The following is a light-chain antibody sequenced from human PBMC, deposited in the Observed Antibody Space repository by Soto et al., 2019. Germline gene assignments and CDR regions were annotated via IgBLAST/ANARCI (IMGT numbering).Light chain of an antibody. Sequence: QSVLTQPPSVSGSPGQSITISCTGTSXDIGGYNLVSWYQQHPGKAPKLIIYEGGKRPSGISNRFSASKSANTASLTISGLQAEDEADYYCCSYAGFSSVVFGTGTKVTVL. J-gene: IGLJ1*01. CDR1: SXDIGGYNL. CDR2: EGG. V-gene: IGLV2-23*03. CDR3: CSYAGFSSVV.